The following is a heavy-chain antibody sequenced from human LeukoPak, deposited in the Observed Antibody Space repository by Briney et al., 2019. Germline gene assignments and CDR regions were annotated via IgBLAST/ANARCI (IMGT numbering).Heavy chain of an antibody. CDR1: GFTLSGYA. CDR3: AKDVRYDSSGIFDY. Sequence: GGSLRLSCAASGFTLSGYAMSWVRQAPGKGVEWASSISGSGGSTHFADSVKGRFTISRDNSKNTLYLQMNSLRAEDTAVYFCAKDVRYDSSGIFDYWGQGTLVTVSS. V-gene: IGHV3-23*01. CDR2: ISGSGGST. D-gene: IGHD3-22*01. J-gene: IGHJ4*02.